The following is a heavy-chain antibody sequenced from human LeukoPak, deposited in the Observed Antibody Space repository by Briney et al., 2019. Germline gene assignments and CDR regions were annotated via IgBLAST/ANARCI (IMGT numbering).Heavy chain of an antibody. D-gene: IGHD3-22*01. V-gene: IGHV2-70*11. J-gene: IGHJ4*02. CDR2: IDWDDDR. CDR3: ARMVYDTKNFDY. CDR1: GFSLSTSGMC. Sequence: SGPTLVNPTRTLTLTCTFSGFSLSTSGMCVSWIRQPPGKALEWLSRIDWDDDRYYITSLKTRLTISKDTSKNQVVLTMTNMDPVDTATYYCARMVYDTKNFDYWGQGTLVTVSS.